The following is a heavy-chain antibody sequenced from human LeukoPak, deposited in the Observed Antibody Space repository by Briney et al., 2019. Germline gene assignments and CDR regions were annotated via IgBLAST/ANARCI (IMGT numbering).Heavy chain of an antibody. CDR3: ARDQGGRSGDLAPYY. CDR1: GYTFTSYY. CDR2: INPSGGST. J-gene: IGHJ4*02. V-gene: IGHV1-46*01. Sequence: ASVKVSCKASGYTFTSYYMHWVRQAPGQGLEWMGIINPSGGSTSYAQKFQGRVTMTRDTSTSTVYMELSSLRSEDTAVYYCARDQGGRSGDLAPYYWGQGTLVTVYS. D-gene: IGHD3-3*01.